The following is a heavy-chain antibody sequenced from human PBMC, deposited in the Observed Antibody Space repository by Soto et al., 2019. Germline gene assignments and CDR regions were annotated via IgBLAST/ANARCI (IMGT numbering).Heavy chain of an antibody. D-gene: IGHD3-10*01. CDR2: INHSGST. V-gene: IGHV4-34*01. CDR3: ARDRLWFGELPTPLDY. J-gene: IGHJ4*02. Sequence: PSETLSLTCAVYGGSFSGYYWGWIRQPPGKGLEWIGEINHSGSTNYNPSLKSRVTISIDTSKNQFSLKLSSVTAADTAVYYCARDRLWFGELPTPLDYWGQGTLVTVSS. CDR1: GGSFSGYY.